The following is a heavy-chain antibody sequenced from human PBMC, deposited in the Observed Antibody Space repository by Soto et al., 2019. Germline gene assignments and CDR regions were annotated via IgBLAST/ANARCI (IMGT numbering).Heavy chain of an antibody. CDR3: AKLIPATGTDY. D-gene: IGHD1-1*01. CDR2: ISAYNGNT. CDR1: GYTFTSYG. V-gene: IGHV1-18*01. Sequence: EASVKVSCKASGYTFTSYGISWVRQAPGQGLEWMGWISAYNGNTNYAQKLQGRVTMTTDTSTSTAYMELNSLRAEDTALYYCAKLIPATGTDYWGQGTLVTVSS. J-gene: IGHJ4*02.